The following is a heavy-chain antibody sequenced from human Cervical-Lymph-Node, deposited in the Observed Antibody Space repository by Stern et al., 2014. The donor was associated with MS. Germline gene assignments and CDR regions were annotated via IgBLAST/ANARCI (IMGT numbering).Heavy chain of an antibody. D-gene: IGHD3-3*01. Sequence: QVQLVQSGAEVKKPGASVKLSCKASGYTFASYAIHWVRQAPGQRLEWMGWINAGTGNTKYSQNFQGRVTLTRDTSATTAYMELSSLRSEDTAVYYCARAITVFGLVSIGFDYWGQGTLVTVSS. V-gene: IGHV1-3*01. CDR3: ARAITVFGLVSIGFDY. CDR2: INAGTGNT. J-gene: IGHJ4*02. CDR1: GYTFASYA.